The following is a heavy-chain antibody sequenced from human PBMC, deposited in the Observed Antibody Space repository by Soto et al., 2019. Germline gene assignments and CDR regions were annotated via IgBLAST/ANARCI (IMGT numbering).Heavy chain of an antibody. CDR3: ARHEFIAAVRYFDY. Sequence: SSETLSLTCAVYGGSFSGYYWSWIRQPPGKGLEWIGEINHSGSTNYNPSLKSRVTISVDTSKNQFSLKLSSVTAADTAVYYCARHEFIAAVRYFDYWGQGTLVTVSS. J-gene: IGHJ4*02. CDR1: GGSFSGYY. V-gene: IGHV4-34*01. D-gene: IGHD6-13*01. CDR2: INHSGST.